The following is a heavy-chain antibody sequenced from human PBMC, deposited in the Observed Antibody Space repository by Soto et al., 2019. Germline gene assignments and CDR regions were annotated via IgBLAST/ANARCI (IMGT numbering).Heavy chain of an antibody. V-gene: IGHV1-8*01. CDR3: ATIIGGMAAAAPPRCFDP. CDR1: GYTFTSYD. CDR2: MNPNSGNT. D-gene: IGHD6-13*01. J-gene: IGHJ5*02. Sequence: GASVKVSCKASGYTFTSYDINWVRQATGQGLEWMGWMNPNSGNTGYAQKFQGRVTMTRNTSISTAYMELSSLRSEDTAVYYCATIIGGMAAAAPPRCFDPWGQGTLVTVSS.